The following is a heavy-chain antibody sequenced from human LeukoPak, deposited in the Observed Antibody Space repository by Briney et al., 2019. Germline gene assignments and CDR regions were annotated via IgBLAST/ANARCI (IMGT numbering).Heavy chain of an antibody. J-gene: IGHJ5*02. V-gene: IGHV4-34*01. CDR3: ARVEKDNVVVPAARWFDP. D-gene: IGHD2-2*01. Sequence: KASETLSLTCAVYGGSFSGYYWSWIRQPPGKGLEWIGEINHSGSTNYNPSLKSRVTISVDTSKNQFSLKLSSVTAADTAVYYCARVEKDNVVVPAARWFDPWGQGTLVTVSS. CDR2: INHSGST. CDR1: GGSFSGYY.